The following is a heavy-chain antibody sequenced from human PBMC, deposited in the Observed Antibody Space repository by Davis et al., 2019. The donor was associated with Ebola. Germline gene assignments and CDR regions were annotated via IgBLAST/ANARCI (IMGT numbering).Heavy chain of an antibody. Sequence: GESLKTSCAASGFTFSSSWMHWVRQAPGKGLVWVSLINNDGRITTYADSVKGRFTISRDNAKNTRYLQMNTLRAEDTAVYYCARAKYYGMDVWGKGTTVTVSS. D-gene: IGHD6-6*01. CDR2: INNDGRIT. CDR1: GFTFSSSW. CDR3: ARAKYYGMDV. V-gene: IGHV3-74*01. J-gene: IGHJ6*04.